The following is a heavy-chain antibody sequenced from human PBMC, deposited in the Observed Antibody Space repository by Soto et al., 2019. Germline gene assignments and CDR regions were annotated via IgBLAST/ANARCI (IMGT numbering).Heavy chain of an antibody. CDR2: IIGSGDST. V-gene: IGHV3-23*01. Sequence: EVQLLESGGGLVQAGGSLRLSCAASGFTFSSYAMSWVRQAPGKGLEWVSFIIGSGDSTYYTDSVKGRFTISRDNSKNTLYLQMHSLRAEDTAVYYCAKGHKGYCSGGSCHLDYWGQGTLVTVSS. D-gene: IGHD2-15*01. CDR1: GFTFSSYA. CDR3: AKGHKGYCSGGSCHLDY. J-gene: IGHJ4*02.